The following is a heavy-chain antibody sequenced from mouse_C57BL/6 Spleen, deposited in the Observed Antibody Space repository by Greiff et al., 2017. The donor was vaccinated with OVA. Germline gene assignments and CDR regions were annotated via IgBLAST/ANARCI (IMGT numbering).Heavy chain of an antibody. CDR1: GYTFTDYY. J-gene: IGHJ4*01. V-gene: IGHV1-26*01. CDR2: INPNNGGT. CDR3: ARPYYGSSLYAMDY. Sequence: EVPLQQSGPELVKPGASVTISCKASGYTFTDYYMNWVKQSHGKSLEWIVDINPNNGGTTYNQKFKGKATLTVDKSSSTAYMELRSLTSEDSAVYDCARPYYGSSLYAMDYWGQGTSVTVSS. D-gene: IGHD1-1*01.